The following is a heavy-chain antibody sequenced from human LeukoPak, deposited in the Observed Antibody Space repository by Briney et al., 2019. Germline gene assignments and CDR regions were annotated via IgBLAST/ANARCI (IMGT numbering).Heavy chain of an antibody. D-gene: IGHD2-15*01. J-gene: IGHJ4*02. CDR1: GFTFSSYE. Sequence: PGGSLRLSCAASGFTFSSYEVNWVRQAPGKGLEWVSYISSSGSTIYYADSVKGRFTISRDNAKNSLYLQMNSLRAEDTAVYYCAVNQPLLRVGGQGTLVTVSS. CDR2: ISSSGSTI. CDR3: AVNQPLLRV. V-gene: IGHV3-48*03.